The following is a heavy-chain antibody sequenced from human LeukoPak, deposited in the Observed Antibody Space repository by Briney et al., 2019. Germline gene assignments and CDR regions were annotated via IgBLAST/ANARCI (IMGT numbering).Heavy chain of an antibody. Sequence: GGSLRLSCVASGFTFSSYWMSWVRQAPGKGLEWVANIKQDGSEKYYVDSVKGRFTISRDNSKNSLYLQMNSLRAEDTAVYYCAKDSGDYVIDFWGQGTLATVSS. CDR1: GFTFSSYW. V-gene: IGHV3-7*01. CDR2: IKQDGSEK. J-gene: IGHJ4*02. D-gene: IGHD2-21*02. CDR3: AKDSGDYVIDF.